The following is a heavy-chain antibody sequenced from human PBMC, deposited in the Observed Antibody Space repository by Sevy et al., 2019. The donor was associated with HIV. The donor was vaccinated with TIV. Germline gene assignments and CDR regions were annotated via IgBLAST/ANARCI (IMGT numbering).Heavy chain of an antibody. D-gene: IGHD2-2*01. V-gene: IGHV4-34*01. CDR1: DGSFSGYY. Sequence: SETLSLTCAVHDGSFSGYYWNWIRQLPGKGLEWTGEINESGITYYNPSLKSRVTISVDTSKKQFSLKLNSVTAVDSAVYFCARSPPVVVVPGAPSWFDPWGQGTLVTVPS. J-gene: IGHJ5*02. CDR2: INESGIT. CDR3: ARSPPVVVVPGAPSWFDP.